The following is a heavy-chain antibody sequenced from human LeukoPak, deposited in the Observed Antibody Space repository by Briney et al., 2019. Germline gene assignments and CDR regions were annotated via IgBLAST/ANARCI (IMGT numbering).Heavy chain of an antibody. CDR3: ARDLGYSGYADYYFDY. J-gene: IGHJ4*02. CDR1: GGTFSSYA. Sequence: GASVRVSCKASGGTFSSYAISWARQAPGQGLEWMGRIIPILGIANYAQKFQGRVTITADKSTSTAYMELSSLRSEDTAVYYCARDLGYSGYADYYFDYWGQGTLVTVSS. D-gene: IGHD5-12*01. V-gene: IGHV1-69*04. CDR2: IIPILGIA.